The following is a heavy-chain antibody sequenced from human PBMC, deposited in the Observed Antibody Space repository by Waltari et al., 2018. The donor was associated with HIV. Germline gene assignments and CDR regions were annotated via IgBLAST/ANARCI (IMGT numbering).Heavy chain of an antibody. CDR2: IKPDGTQT. CDR1: GFTFRRYW. Sequence: EVRLVESGGGLGQPGGSLRLSCAGSGFTFRRYWMHWVRQTPGKGLEWPSRIKPDGTQTDYADSLKGRFTISRDNAKSTLHLQLNALSFEDTALYFCTGDTFGNDDFWGQGVLVTVSS. CDR3: TGDTFGNDDF. D-gene: IGHD1-1*01. J-gene: IGHJ4*02. V-gene: IGHV3-74*01.